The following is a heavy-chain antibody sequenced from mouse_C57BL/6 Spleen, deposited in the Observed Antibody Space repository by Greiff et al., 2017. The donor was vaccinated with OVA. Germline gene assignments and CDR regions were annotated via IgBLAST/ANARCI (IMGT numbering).Heavy chain of an antibody. Sequence: VQLQQPGAELVKPGASVKLSCKASGYTFTSYWMHWVKQRPGQGLEWIGMIHPNSGSTNYNEKFKSKATLTVDKSSSTAYMQLSSLTSEDSAVYYCARAFTTVVATEDYFDYWGQGTTLTVSS. CDR3: ARAFTTVVATEDYFDY. J-gene: IGHJ2*01. D-gene: IGHD1-1*01. CDR1: GYTFTSYW. V-gene: IGHV1-64*01. CDR2: IHPNSGST.